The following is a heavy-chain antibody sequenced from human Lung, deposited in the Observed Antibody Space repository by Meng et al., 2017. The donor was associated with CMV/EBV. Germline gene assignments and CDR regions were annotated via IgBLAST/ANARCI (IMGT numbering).Heavy chain of an antibody. J-gene: IGHJ4*02. V-gene: IGHV3-48*03. CDR2: ISSSGSTI. CDR1: GFTFSSYE. D-gene: IGHD3-16*01. Sequence: SCAASGFTFSSYEMNWVRQAPGKGLEWVSYISSSGSTIHYADSVKGRFTISRDNAKESLYLQMNSLRAEDTAIYYCARDTGWDLHPYYFDYWVQGKXVTVSS. CDR3: ARDTGWDLHPYYFDY.